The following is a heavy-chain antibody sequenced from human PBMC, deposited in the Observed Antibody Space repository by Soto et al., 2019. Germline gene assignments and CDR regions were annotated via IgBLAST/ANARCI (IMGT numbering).Heavy chain of an antibody. Sequence: QVQLVESGGGVVQPGMSLRLSCTASGFSFSSYVMHWVRQAPGKGLEWVAVISFDGSNKYYADSVKGRFTLSRDSYRNMLYLQMTRLRSEDTAVYYCAKDPKWELIPDYLDSWGPGTLVTVSS. J-gene: IGHJ4*02. D-gene: IGHD1-26*01. V-gene: IGHV3-30*18. CDR1: GFSFSSYV. CDR2: ISFDGSNK. CDR3: AKDPKWELIPDYLDS.